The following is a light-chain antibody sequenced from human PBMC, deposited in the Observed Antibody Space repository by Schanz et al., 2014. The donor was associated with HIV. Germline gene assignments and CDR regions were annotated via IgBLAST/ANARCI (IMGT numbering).Light chain of an antibody. J-gene: IGKJ3*01. CDR2: LGS. CDR3: MQALQTPFT. Sequence: DIVMPPSPVSLPVTPGEPASISCRSSQSLLHTNGHNYLDWYLQKPGQSPQLLIYLGSNRASGVPDRFSGSGSGTDFTLKISRVEAEDVGVYYCMQALQTPFTFGPGTKVDIK. CDR1: QSLLHTNGHNY. V-gene: IGKV2-28*01.